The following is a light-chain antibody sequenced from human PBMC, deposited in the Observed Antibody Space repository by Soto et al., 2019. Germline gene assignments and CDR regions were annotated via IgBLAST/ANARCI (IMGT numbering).Light chain of an antibody. CDR2: GAS. J-gene: IGKJ4*01. CDR3: HQYGSSPLT. CDR1: QSVSSDS. Sequence: VLSQFPHTLALPPGDRPTLSCTASQSVSSDSLAWYQQKPGQAPRLLIYGASSRANGIPDRFSGSGSGTDFTLTISRLEPEDFAVYYCHQYGSSPLTFGGGTKVDIK. V-gene: IGKV3-20*01.